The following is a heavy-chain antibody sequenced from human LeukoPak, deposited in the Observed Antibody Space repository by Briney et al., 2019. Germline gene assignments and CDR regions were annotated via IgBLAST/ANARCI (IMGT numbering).Heavy chain of an antibody. CDR2: IYYSGST. CDR1: GGSISSGGYY. V-gene: IGHV4-31*03. J-gene: IGHJ5*02. D-gene: IGHD1-26*01. Sequence: PSETLSLTCTVSGGSISSGGYYWSWIRQHPGKGLEWIGYIYYSGSTYYNPSLKSRVTISVDTSKNQFSLKLSSVTAADTAVYYCARDVRTIRGAFNPWGQGTLVTVSS. CDR3: ARDVRTIRGAFNP.